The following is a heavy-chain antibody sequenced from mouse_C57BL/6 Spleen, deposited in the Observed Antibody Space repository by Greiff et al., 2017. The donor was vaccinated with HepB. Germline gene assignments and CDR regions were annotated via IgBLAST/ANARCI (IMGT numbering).Heavy chain of an antibody. CDR1: GFTFSDYG. Sequence: EVKLVESGGGLVKPGGSLKLSCATSGFTFSDYGMHWVRQAPEKGLEWVAYISSGSSTIYYADTVKGRFTISRDNAKNTLFLQMTSLRSEDTAMYYCAHYYGSSFWYFDVWATGTTATVSS. V-gene: IGHV5-17*01. CDR3: AHYYGSSFWYFDV. J-gene: IGHJ1*02. CDR2: ISSGSSTI. D-gene: IGHD1-1*01.